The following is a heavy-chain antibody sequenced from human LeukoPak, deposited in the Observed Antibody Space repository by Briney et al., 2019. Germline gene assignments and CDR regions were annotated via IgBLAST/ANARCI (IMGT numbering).Heavy chain of an antibody. J-gene: IGHJ4*02. D-gene: IGHD1-26*01. Sequence: GGSLRLSCAASGFTFSSYAMNWVRQAPGKGLEWVSAISGSVVTAYYADSVQGRFTISRDNSKNTLYLQMNSLRAEDTAVYYCARVRNSGSYYHYYFDYWGQGTLVTVSS. CDR3: ARVRNSGSYYHYYFDY. CDR1: GFTFSSYA. V-gene: IGHV3-23*01. CDR2: ISGSVVTA.